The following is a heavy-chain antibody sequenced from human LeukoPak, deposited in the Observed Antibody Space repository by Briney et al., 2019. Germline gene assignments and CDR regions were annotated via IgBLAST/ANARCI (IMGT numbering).Heavy chain of an antibody. CDR3: ARDSSPWYGMDV. V-gene: IGHV3-66*02. D-gene: IGHD6-19*01. J-gene: IGHJ6*02. Sequence: PGGSLGLSCAASGFTVSSNYMSWARQAPGKGLEWVSVIYSGGSTYYADSVKGRFTISRDNSKNTLYLQMNSLRAEDTAVYYCARDSSPWYGMDVWGQGTTVTVSS. CDR1: GFTVSSNY. CDR2: IYSGGST.